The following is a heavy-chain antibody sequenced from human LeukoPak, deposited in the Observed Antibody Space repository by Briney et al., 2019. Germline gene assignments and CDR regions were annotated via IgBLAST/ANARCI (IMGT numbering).Heavy chain of an antibody. CDR1: GFTFSDYS. CDR2: IIENGGET. J-gene: IGHJ4*02. Sequence: PGGSLRLSCAASGFTFSDYSMNWVRQAPGKGLEWVSGIIENGGETYYADSVRGRFTISRDNSKNTLYLQMNSLRAEDTAVYYCAKDYEYNSNTWYFHWGRGTLVSVSS. V-gene: IGHV3-23*01. D-gene: IGHD6-13*01. CDR3: AKDYEYNSNTWYFH.